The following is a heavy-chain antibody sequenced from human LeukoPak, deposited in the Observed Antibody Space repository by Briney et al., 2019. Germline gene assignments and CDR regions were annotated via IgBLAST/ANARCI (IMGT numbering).Heavy chain of an antibody. J-gene: IGHJ4*02. CDR1: GGSFSDYY. CDR3: ASAPRQGSIGGLDY. V-gene: IGHV4-34*01. D-gene: IGHD3-16*01. Sequence: SETLSLTCAVYGGSFSDYYWGWIRQPPGKGLEWIGVIYYSGTTYYNPSLRSRVTISVDTSKNHFSLKLSSVTAADTALYHCASAPRQGSIGGLDYWGQGTLVTVSS. CDR2: IYYSGTT.